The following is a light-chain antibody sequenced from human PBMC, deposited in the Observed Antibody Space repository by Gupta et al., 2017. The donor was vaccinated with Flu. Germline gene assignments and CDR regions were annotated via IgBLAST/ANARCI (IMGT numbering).Light chain of an antibody. Sequence: SLGERATINCKSSQSVLYDSTEKDYLSWYQQKPGQPPKLLISWATTRESGVPDRFSDSGSGTDFTLTIASLQAEDVAVYYCQQDDYVPFTFGGGTKVEIK. J-gene: IGKJ4*01. CDR3: QQDDYVPFT. CDR2: WAT. V-gene: IGKV4-1*01. CDR1: QSVLYDSTEKDY.